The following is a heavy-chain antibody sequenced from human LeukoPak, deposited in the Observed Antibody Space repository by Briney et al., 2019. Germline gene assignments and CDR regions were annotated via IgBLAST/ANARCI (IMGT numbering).Heavy chain of an antibody. D-gene: IGHD1-26*01. V-gene: IGHV1-2*02. CDR3: ARDMGATMSWNAFDI. Sequence: ASVKVSCKASGYTFTSYYMHWVRQAPGQGLEWMGWINPNSGGTNYAQKFQGRVTMTRDTSISTAYMELSRLRSDDTAVYYCARDMGATMSWNAFDIWGQGTMVTVSS. CDR1: GYTFTSYY. J-gene: IGHJ3*02. CDR2: INPNSGGT.